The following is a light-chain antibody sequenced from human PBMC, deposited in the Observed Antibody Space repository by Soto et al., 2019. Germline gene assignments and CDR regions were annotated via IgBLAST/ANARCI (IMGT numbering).Light chain of an antibody. V-gene: IGLV2-8*01. J-gene: IGLJ1*01. CDR3: SSYLGRTVYV. Sequence: QSALTQPPSASGSPGQSDTISYTGTSSDVGGYSFVSWYQQHPGKAPKLIIYQVTKRPPGVPDRCSGSKSGNTASLTGSVLQAECEADYYCSSYLGRTVYVFGAGTKFTV. CDR1: SSDVGGYSF. CDR2: QVT.